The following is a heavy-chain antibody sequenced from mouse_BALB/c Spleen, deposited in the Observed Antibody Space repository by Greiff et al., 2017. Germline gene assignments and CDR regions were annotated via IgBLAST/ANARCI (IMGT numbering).Heavy chain of an antibody. CDR2: ISSGGST. V-gene: IGHV5-6-5*01. Sequence: EVKLMESGGGLVKPGGSLKLSCAASGFTFSSYAMSWVRQTPEKRLEWVASISSGGSTYYPDSVKGRFTISRDNARNILYLQMSSLRSEDTAMYYCAREATVVPYAMDYWGQGTSVTVSS. J-gene: IGHJ4*01. CDR1: GFTFSSYA. D-gene: IGHD1-1*01. CDR3: AREATVVPYAMDY.